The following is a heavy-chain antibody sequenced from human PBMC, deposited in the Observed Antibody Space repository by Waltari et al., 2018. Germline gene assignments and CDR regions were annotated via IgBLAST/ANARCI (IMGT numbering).Heavy chain of an antibody. Sequence: QVQLVESGGGVVQPGRSLRLSGAAYGFTFSSYGMPWVRQAPGKGLEWVAVIWYDGSNKYYADSVKGRFSISRDNSKNTLYLQMNSLRAEDTAVYYCARAGVQGPYGDDAFDYWGQGTLVTVSS. CDR3: ARAGVQGPYGDDAFDY. D-gene: IGHD4-17*01. CDR2: IWYDGSNK. V-gene: IGHV3-33*01. J-gene: IGHJ4*02. CDR1: GFTFSSYG.